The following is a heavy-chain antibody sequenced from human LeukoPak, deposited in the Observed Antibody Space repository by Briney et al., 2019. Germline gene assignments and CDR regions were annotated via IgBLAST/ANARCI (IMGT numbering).Heavy chain of an antibody. V-gene: IGHV1-2*02. J-gene: IGHJ4*02. CDR2: INPNSGGT. Sequence: ASAKVSCKASGYTFTGYYMHWVRQAPGQGLEWMGWINPNSGGTNYAQKFQGRVTMTRDTSISTAYMELSRLRSDDTAVYYCARDGTYYYGSGSYGGADYWGQGTLVTVSS. CDR1: GYTFTGYY. CDR3: ARDGTYYYGSGSYGGADY. D-gene: IGHD3-10*01.